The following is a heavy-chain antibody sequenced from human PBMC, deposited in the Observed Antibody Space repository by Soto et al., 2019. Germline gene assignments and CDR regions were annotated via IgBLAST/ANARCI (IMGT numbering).Heavy chain of an antibody. J-gene: IGHJ3*01. CDR3: ARGKGIYDYGGNGDAFDV. CDR2: INPSGGST. V-gene: IGHV1-46*01. D-gene: IGHD4-17*01. CDR1: GYTFTSYY. Sequence: QVQLVQSGAEVKKPGASVKVSCKASGYTFTSYYMHWVRQAPGQGLEWMGIINPSGGSTSYAQKCQGRGTMTRDTATSKVYMELSSLRSEDTAVYYCARGKGIYDYGGNGDAFDVWGQGTMVTVSS.